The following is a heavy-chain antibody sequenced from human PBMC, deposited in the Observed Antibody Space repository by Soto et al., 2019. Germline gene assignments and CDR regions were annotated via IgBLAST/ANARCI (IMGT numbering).Heavy chain of an antibody. CDR1: GGSISSGGYY. CDR2: IYYSGST. CDR3: ASTSRTYYGMDV. J-gene: IGHJ6*02. D-gene: IGHD1-7*01. V-gene: IGHV4-31*03. Sequence: SETLSLTCTVSGGSISSGGYYWSWIRQHPGKGLEWIGYIYYSGSTYYNPSLKSRVTISVDTSKNQFSLKLSSVTAADTAVYYCASTSRTYYGMDVWGQGTTVTVSS.